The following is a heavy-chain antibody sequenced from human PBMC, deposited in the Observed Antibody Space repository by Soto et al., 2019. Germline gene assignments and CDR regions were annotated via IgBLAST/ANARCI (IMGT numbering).Heavy chain of an antibody. D-gene: IGHD3-3*01. CDR3: ARGSPSVIFGVVIGVGGRTDFDY. CDR1: GFTFSSYS. V-gene: IGHV3-48*01. J-gene: IGHJ4*02. CDR2: ISSSSSTI. Sequence: GGSLRLSCAASGFTFSSYSMNWVRQAPGKGLEWVSYISSSSSTIYYADSVKGRFTISRDNAKNSLYLQMNSLRAEDTAVYYCARGSPSVIFGVVIGVGGRTDFDYWGQGTLVTVSS.